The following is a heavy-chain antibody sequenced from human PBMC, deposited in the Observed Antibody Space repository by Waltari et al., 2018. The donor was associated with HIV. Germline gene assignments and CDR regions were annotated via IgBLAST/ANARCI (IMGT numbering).Heavy chain of an antibody. CDR1: GFTFSSYG. CDR2: IRYDGSNK. Sequence: QVQLVESGGGVVQPGGSLRLSCAASGFTFSSYGMHWVRQAPGKGLEWVAFIRYDGSNKYYADSVKGRFTISRDNSKNTLYLQMNSLRAEDTAVYYCAKVSGSYVYWGQGTLVTVSS. CDR3: AKVSGSYVY. J-gene: IGHJ4*02. D-gene: IGHD1-26*01. V-gene: IGHV3-30*02.